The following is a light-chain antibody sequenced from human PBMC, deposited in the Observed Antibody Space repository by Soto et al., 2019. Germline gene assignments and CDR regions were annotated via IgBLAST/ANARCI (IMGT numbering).Light chain of an antibody. CDR2: TSS. CDR3: QQYGRSPWT. CDR1: QGIGNY. Sequence: DIQMTQSPSSLSASVGDRVTITCLASQGIGNYLAWYQHKPGKVPKLLIYTSSTLQSGVPSRFSGSGSGTDFTLTISRLEPEDFAVYYCQQYGRSPWTFGRGTKVDI. V-gene: IGKV1-27*01. J-gene: IGKJ1*01.